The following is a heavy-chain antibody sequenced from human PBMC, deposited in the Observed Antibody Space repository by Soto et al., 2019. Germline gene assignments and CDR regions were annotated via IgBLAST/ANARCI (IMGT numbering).Heavy chain of an antibody. Sequence: PSETLSLTCSVSGASITSYYWSWIRQSAGEGLQWIGRVYARGATKFNPSLKSRVTISGDTSKNQFSLKLTSVTAADTAVYYCARSSGDDFFYYGMDVWGHGTTVTVSS. CDR1: GASITSYY. CDR3: ARSSGDDFFYYGMDV. J-gene: IGHJ6*02. D-gene: IGHD4-17*01. CDR2: VYARGAT. V-gene: IGHV4-59*10.